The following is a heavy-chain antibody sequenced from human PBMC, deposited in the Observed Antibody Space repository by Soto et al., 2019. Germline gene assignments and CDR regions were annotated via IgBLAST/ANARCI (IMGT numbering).Heavy chain of an antibody. CDR2: IDPNDSPT. CDR1: GYRFTSRL. J-gene: IGHJ3*01. CDR3: VVSQIFGVVDAFDL. V-gene: IGHV5-10-1*01. D-gene: IGHD3-3*01. Sequence: PGESLKISCKASGYRFTSRLINGVRQMPGKGLEWMGRIDPNDSPTTYTPSFQGHVTMSVDQSIATSFLEWSSVTAPDTAIYYCVVSQIFGVVDAFDLWGQGTVVTV.